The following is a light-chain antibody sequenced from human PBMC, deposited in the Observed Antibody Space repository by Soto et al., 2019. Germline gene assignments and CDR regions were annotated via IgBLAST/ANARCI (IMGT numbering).Light chain of an antibody. CDR3: LLTYGDIRV. CDR1: TGTVTSGRY. CDR2: DTS. J-gene: IGLJ3*02. V-gene: IGLV7-46*01. Sequence: QAVVTQEPSLTVSPGGTVTLTCGSATGTVTSGRYPYWFQQKPGQAPRTLIYDTSIKHSWTPARFSGSLLGGKAALTLSGAQPEDEADYYCLLTYGDIRVFGGGTKLTVL.